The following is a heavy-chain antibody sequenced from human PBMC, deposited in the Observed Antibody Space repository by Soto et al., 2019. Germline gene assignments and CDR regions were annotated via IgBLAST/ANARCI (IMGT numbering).Heavy chain of an antibody. Sequence: SETLSLTCTVSCVSINSADFYWSWIRQAPGKGLEWIGYIYHTGSSQHHPSLRGRVDISMDTSKNQFSLELRSVTAADTAMYYCAREVLDTTVDYYWGQGGMVTVSS. CDR3: AREVLDTTVDYY. D-gene: IGHD4-17*01. CDR2: IYHTGSS. V-gene: IGHV4-30-4*01. CDR1: CVSINSADFY. J-gene: IGHJ4*02.